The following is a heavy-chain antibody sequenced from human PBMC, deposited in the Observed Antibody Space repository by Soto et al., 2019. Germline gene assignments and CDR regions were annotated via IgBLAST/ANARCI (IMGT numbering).Heavy chain of an antibody. J-gene: IGHJ6*02. D-gene: IGHD3-9*01. Sequence: SETLSLTCTVSGGSISSGGYYWSWIRQHPGKGLEWIGYIYYSGGTYYNPSLKSRVTISVDTSKNQFSLKLSSVTAADTAVYYCARGIRYFDWSPEYYYGMDVWGQGTTVTVSS. CDR2: IYYSGGT. CDR1: GGSISSGGYY. V-gene: IGHV4-31*03. CDR3: ARGIRYFDWSPEYYYGMDV.